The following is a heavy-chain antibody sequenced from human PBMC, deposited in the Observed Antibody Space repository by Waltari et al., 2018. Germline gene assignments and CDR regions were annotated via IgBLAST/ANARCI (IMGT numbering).Heavy chain of an antibody. Sequence: QLQLQESGPGLVKRSGTLSLSCAVSGASVSSAYWWSWVRQSPQKGLEWIGQVHGSGRSNYSPSFASRVTVSLDTSNNEFSLKVTSATAADTAMYYCARDRGRGLYLDTWGREPWSPSPQ. CDR3: ARDRGRGLYLDT. CDR1: GASVSSAYW. D-gene: IGHD2-15*01. J-gene: IGHJ5*02. CDR2: VHGSGRS. V-gene: IGHV4-4*02.